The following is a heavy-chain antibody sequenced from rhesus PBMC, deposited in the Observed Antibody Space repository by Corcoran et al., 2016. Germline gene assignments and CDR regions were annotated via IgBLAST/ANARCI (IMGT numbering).Heavy chain of an antibody. J-gene: IGHJ6*01. V-gene: IGHV4S14*01. CDR2: ISSGGSN. CDR3: ARGDTVTSYGLDS. CDR1: GSSLSRGYY. Sequence: QVQLQESGPGLVKPSETLSLTCAVSGSSLSRGYYWGWIRQPPGKGLEWMGHISSGGSNYRNPSLKSRVTLSVDTSKNQFSVKLSSVTAADTAVYYCARGDTVTSYGLDSWGQGVVVTVSS. D-gene: IGHD4-23*01.